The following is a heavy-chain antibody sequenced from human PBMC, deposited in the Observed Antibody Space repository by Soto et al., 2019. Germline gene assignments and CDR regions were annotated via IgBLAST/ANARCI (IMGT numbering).Heavy chain of an antibody. CDR1: GITVTTEY. CDR2: FFAGGDT. CDR3: ARGDFDC. V-gene: IGHV3-53*01. J-gene: IGHJ4*02. Sequence: EVQLVESGGGLSQPGGSLKLSCAASGITVTTEYMSWVRQAPGKGLEWVSIFFAGGDTYYADSVKGRFTISRDNPKNTLYLQMNSLRAEDTAVYFCARGDFDCWGQGTLVTVSS.